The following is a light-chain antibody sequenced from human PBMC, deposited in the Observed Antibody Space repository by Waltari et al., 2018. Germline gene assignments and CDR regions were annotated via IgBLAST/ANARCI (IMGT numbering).Light chain of an antibody. J-gene: IGLJ3*02. CDR3: QSADSSGTYWV. V-gene: IGLV3-25*03. CDR2: KAS. Sequence: SYELTQPPSVSVSPGQTARITCSGDALPKQYAYWYQQKPGQAPVLVIYKASERPAGIPERFSGSSSGKTVTLTISGVQAEDEADYYCQSADSSGTYWVFGGGTKLTVL. CDR1: ALPKQY.